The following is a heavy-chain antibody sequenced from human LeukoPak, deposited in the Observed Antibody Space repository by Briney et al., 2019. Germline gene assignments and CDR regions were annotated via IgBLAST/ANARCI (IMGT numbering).Heavy chain of an antibody. V-gene: IGHV3-30*18. CDR2: ISYDGSNT. D-gene: IGHD3-22*01. CDR1: GFTFSSYV. J-gene: IGHJ4*02. CDR3: AKRLGDYFDY. Sequence: GGSLRLSCAASGFTFSSYVMHWVRQAPGKGLEWVALISYDGSNTYYADSVKGRFTISRDNSKNTLYLQMNSLRAEDTAVYYCAKRLGDYFDYWGQGTLVTVSS.